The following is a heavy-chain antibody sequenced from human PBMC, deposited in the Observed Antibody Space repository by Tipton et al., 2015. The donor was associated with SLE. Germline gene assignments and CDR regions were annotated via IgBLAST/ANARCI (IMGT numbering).Heavy chain of an antibody. CDR3: ARGRRKGGSSYYFDY. CDR2: LSYDGSNK. V-gene: IGHV3-30-3*01. D-gene: IGHD1-26*01. CDR1: GFTFSSYI. Sequence: SLRLSCAASGFTFSSYIMHWVRQAPGKGLEWVAVLSYDGSNKYYADSVKGRFTISRDNSKNTLYLQMNSLRAEDTAVYYCARGRRKGGSSYYFDYWGQGTLVTVSS. J-gene: IGHJ4*02.